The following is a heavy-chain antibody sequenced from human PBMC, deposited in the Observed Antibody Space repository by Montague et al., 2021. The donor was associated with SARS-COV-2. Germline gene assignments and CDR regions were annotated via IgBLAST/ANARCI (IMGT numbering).Heavy chain of an antibody. CDR2: VYYSGST. J-gene: IGHJ4*02. V-gene: IGHV4-59*13. D-gene: IGHD6-19*01. CDR3: ARVERGAWYNHYFDY. CDR1: GGSISIYY. Sequence: SETLSLTCTVSGGSISIYYWSWIRQPPGKGLEWIGYVYYSGSTNYNPSLKSRVTISVDTPKNQFSLKLMSVTAADTAVYYCARVERGAWYNHYFDYWGQGATVTVSS.